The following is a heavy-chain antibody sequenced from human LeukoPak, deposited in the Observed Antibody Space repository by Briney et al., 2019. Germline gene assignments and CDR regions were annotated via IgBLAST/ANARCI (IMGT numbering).Heavy chain of an antibody. D-gene: IGHD3-3*01. CDR2: INHSGST. J-gene: IGHJ4*02. Sequence: SETLSLTCAVYGGSFSGYYWSWIRQPPGKGLEWIGEINHSGSTNYNPSLKSRVTISVDTSKNQFSLKLSSVTAADTAVYYCARDRSYDFWSGYSTPDYWGQGTLVTVSS. V-gene: IGHV4-34*01. CDR1: GGSFSGYY. CDR3: ARDRSYDFWSGYSTPDY.